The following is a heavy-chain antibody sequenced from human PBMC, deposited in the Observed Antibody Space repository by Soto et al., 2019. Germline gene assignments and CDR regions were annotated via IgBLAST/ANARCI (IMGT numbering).Heavy chain of an antibody. CDR3: TTLELGYCSSTSCPTYGMDV. Sequence: EVQLLESGGGLVQPGGSLRLSCAASGFTFSSYAMSWVRQAPGKGLEWVSAISGSGGSTYYADSVKGRFTISRDNSKNTLYLQMNSLRAEDTAVYYCTTLELGYCSSTSCPTYGMDVWGQGTTVTVSS. V-gene: IGHV3-23*01. J-gene: IGHJ6*02. CDR1: GFTFSSYA. CDR2: ISGSGGST. D-gene: IGHD2-2*01.